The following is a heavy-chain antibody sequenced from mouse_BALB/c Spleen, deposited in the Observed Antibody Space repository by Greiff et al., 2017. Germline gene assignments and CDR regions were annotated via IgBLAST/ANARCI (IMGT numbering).Heavy chain of an antibody. CDR1: GFSLTSYG. CDR2: IWSGGST. CDR3: ARKGYGSRGYFDV. J-gene: IGHJ1*01. Sequence: VQLQQSGPGLVQPSQSLSITCTVSGFSLTSYGVHWVRQSPGKGLEWLGVIWSGGSTDYNAAFISRLSISKDNSKSQVFFKMNSLQADDTAIYYCARKGYGSRGYFDVWGAGTTVTVSS. D-gene: IGHD1-1*01. V-gene: IGHV2-4-1*01.